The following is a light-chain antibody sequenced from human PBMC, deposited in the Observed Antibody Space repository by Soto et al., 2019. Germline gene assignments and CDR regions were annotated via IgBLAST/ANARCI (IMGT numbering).Light chain of an antibody. Sequence: QSALTQPPSVSGAPGQRVTISCTGSSSNIGAGYDVHWYQQRPGTAPKLLIFGNINRPSGVPDRFSGSKSGTSASLASTGLQAEDEGDYYCQSYDSTLSARYVFGTGTKLTVL. V-gene: IGLV1-40*01. CDR1: SSNIGAGYD. J-gene: IGLJ1*01. CDR2: GNI. CDR3: QSYDSTLSARYV.